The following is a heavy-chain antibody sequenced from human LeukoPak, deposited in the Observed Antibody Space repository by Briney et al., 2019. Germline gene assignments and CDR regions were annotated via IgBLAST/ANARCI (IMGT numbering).Heavy chain of an antibody. J-gene: IGHJ4*02. D-gene: IGHD3-10*01. CDR3: AKVKLLWFGRETYYFDY. Sequence: PGGSLRLSCAASGFTFSSYAMSWVRQAPGKGLEWVSAISGSGGSTYYADSVKGRFTISRDNSKNTLYLQMNSLRAEDTAVYYCAKVKLLWFGRETYYFDYWGQGTLVTVSS. CDR2: ISGSGGST. CDR1: GFTFSSYA. V-gene: IGHV3-23*01.